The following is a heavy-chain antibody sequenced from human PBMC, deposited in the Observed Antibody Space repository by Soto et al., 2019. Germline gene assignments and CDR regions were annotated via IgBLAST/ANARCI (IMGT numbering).Heavy chain of an antibody. CDR3: ARDPPLYDSSGYYYNPPTRFDP. J-gene: IGHJ5*02. D-gene: IGHD3-22*01. Sequence: QVQLVQSGAEVKKPGASVKVSCKASGYTFTSYGISWVRQAPGQGLEWMGWISAYNGNTNYAQKLQGRVTMTTDTSTSTAYMELRSLRSDDTAVYYCARDPPLYDSSGYYYNPPTRFDPWGQGTLVTVSS. CDR2: ISAYNGNT. CDR1: GYTFTSYG. V-gene: IGHV1-18*01.